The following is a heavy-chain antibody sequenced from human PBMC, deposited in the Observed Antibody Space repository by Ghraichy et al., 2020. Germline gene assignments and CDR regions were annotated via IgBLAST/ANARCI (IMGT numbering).Heavy chain of an antibody. CDR1: GGSISSGGYY. CDR2: IYYSGST. CDR3: ARVLPCCGSGSYYGIDY. J-gene: IGHJ4*02. D-gene: IGHD3-10*01. Sequence: SETLSLTCTVSGGSISSGGYYWSWIRQHPGKGLEWIGYIYYSGSTYYNPSLKSRVTISVDTSKNQFSLKLSSVTAADTAVYYCARVLPCCGSGSYYGIDYWGQGTLVTVSS. V-gene: IGHV4-31*03.